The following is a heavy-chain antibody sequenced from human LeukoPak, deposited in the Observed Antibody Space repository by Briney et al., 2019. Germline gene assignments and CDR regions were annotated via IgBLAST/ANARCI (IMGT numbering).Heavy chain of an antibody. CDR2: IDWDDDK. Sequence: SGPTLVNPTQTLILTCSFSGFSLSTSGMCVSWIRQPPGKALEWLARIDWDDDKYYSTSLKTRLTISKGTSKNQVVLTMTNMDPVDTATYYCARIYRYRSTTSCYVPDYWGQGTLVTVSS. CDR1: GFSLSTSGMC. D-gene: IGHD2-2*01. J-gene: IGHJ4*02. CDR3: ARIYRYRSTTSCYVPDY. V-gene: IGHV2-70*11.